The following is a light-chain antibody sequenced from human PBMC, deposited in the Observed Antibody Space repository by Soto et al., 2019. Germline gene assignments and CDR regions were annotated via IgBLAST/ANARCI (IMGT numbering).Light chain of an antibody. CDR1: QDISNY. J-gene: IGKJ2*01. V-gene: IGKV1-33*01. Sequence: DIQMTQSPSSLSASVGDRVTITCQASQDISNYLNWYQQKPGKAPKLLIYGASNLETGVPSRFSGTGSGTDFTFTISSLQPEDIATYYCQQYDNRPPNTFGQGTKVDLK. CDR3: QQYDNRPPNT. CDR2: GAS.